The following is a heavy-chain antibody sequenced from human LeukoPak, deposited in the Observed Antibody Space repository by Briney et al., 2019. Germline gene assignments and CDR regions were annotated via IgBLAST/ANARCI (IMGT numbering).Heavy chain of an antibody. CDR1: GYSFTSYW. V-gene: IGHV5-51*01. Sequence: GESLKISCKGSGYSFTSYWIGWVRQMPGKGLEWMGIIYPGDSDTRYSPSFQGQVTISADKSISTAYLQWSSLKASDTAMYYCARTPVHPLDAFDIWGQGTMVTVSS. J-gene: IGHJ3*02. CDR2: IYPGDSDT. CDR3: ARTPVHPLDAFDI.